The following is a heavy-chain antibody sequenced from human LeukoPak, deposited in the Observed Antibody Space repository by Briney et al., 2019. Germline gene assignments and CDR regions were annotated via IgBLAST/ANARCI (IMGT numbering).Heavy chain of an antibody. CDR3: ARSDGSSWYYFDY. V-gene: IGHV4-59*01. CDR2: IYYSGST. Sequence: SETLSLTCTVSDGSITNYDWSWVRQPPGKGLEWIGYIYYSGSTNYNPSLKSRVTISVDTSKNQFSLKLSSVTAADTAVYHCARSDGSSWYYFDYWGQGTLVTVSS. D-gene: IGHD6-13*01. CDR1: DGSITNYD. J-gene: IGHJ4*02.